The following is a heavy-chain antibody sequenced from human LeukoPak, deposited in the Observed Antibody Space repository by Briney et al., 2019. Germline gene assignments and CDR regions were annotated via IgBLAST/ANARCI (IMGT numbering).Heavy chain of an antibody. CDR1: GYTFTGYY. CDR3: AITYSSVAFDY. D-gene: IGHD6-19*01. V-gene: IGHV1-2*06. J-gene: IGHJ4*02. Sequence: ASVKVSCKASGYTFTGYYMHWVRQAPGQGLEWMGRINPNSGGTNYEQKFQGRVTMSRDTSISTAYMELSRLRSDDTAVYYCAITYSSVAFDYWGQGTLVTVSS. CDR2: INPNSGGT.